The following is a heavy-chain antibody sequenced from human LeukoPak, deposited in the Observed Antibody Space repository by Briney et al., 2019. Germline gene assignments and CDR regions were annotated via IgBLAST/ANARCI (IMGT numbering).Heavy chain of an antibody. Sequence: PGGSLRLSRAASGFTFSNHAMNWVRQAPGQGLEWVSSIDGRSTDIYYADSVKGRFTISRDNAKNSLYLQMHSLRAEDTAVYYCARSGYYDSTGYDYWGQGTLVTVSS. CDR2: IDGRSTDI. V-gene: IGHV3-21*01. CDR1: GFTFSNHA. D-gene: IGHD3-22*01. J-gene: IGHJ4*02. CDR3: ARSGYYDSTGYDY.